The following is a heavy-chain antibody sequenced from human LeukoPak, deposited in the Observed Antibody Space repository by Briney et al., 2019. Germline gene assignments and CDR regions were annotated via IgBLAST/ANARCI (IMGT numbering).Heavy chain of an antibody. D-gene: IGHD2-15*01. CDR2: IRQDGSEK. CDR1: GFTFSSYW. Sequence: GGSLRLSCAASGFTFSSYWMIWVRQAPGKGLEWVANIRQDGSEKYYVASVRGRFTISRDNAKNSLYLQMNSLRAEDTAVYYCARVLRYCSGGNCYSGGLGYMDVWGKGTTVTISS. CDR3: ARVLRYCSGGNCYSGGLGYMDV. J-gene: IGHJ6*03. V-gene: IGHV3-7*03.